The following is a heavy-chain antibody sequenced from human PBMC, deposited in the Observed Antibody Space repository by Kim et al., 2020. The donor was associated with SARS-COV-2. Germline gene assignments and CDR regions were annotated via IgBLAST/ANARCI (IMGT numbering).Heavy chain of an antibody. CDR3: ARDTAVSNQLVWFDP. J-gene: IGHJ5*02. D-gene: IGHD4-4*01. V-gene: IGHV4-4*07. Sequence: PSLKSRVPMSVDTSKNPFSRKLSSVTAADTAVYYCARDTAVSNQLVWFDPWGQGTLVTVSS.